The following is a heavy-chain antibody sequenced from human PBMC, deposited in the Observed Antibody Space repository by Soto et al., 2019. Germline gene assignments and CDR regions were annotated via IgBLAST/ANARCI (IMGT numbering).Heavy chain of an antibody. J-gene: IGHJ6*02. Sequence: EVRLEESGGGFVQPGGALRLSCVFSGLTSSGIELNWVRQAAGKGLEWLSYISASGDTVDYIDSVRGRFTISRDHAKQSLFLHMSALRVEATAVYYRAGLSVTGGVDVWGQGTTVTVSS. CDR1: GLTSSGIE. V-gene: IGHV3-48*03. D-gene: IGHD2-21*02. CDR3: AGLSVTGGVDV. CDR2: ISASGDTV.